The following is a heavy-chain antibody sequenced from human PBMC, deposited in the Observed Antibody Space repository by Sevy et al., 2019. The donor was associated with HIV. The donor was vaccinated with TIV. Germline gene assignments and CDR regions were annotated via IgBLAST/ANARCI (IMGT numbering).Heavy chain of an antibody. J-gene: IGHJ4*02. CDR3: ARDSYYYDMHSSYRPPDY. V-gene: IGHV1-18*01. CDR1: GYNFNPYG. D-gene: IGHD3-22*01. Sequence: ASVKVSCKASGYNFNPYGITWVRQAPGQGLEWIGWIGVNNGKTNYAARLQARISMTADTSTSTVYMELRTLTSDDTAIYFCARDSYYYDMHSSYRPPDYWGQGALVTVSS. CDR2: IGVNNGKT.